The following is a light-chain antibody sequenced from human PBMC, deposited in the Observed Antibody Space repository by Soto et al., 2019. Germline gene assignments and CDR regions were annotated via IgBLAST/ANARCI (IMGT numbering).Light chain of an antibody. Sequence: EIVLTQSPGTLSLSPGERATLSCRASQSVSSSYLAWYQQNRGQAPRLLTYGASSRAPGIPDRFGGSGSGTDFTLTISRLEPEDFAVYYCQQYGSSRWTFGQGTKVEIK. CDR2: GAS. CDR3: QQYGSSRWT. V-gene: IGKV3-20*01. J-gene: IGKJ1*01. CDR1: QSVSSSY.